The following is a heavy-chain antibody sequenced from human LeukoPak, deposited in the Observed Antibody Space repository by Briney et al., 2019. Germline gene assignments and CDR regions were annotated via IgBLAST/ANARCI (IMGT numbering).Heavy chain of an antibody. Sequence: AAVNVCCKSSGCTFSSYAISWMRLAPGQGLEWMGRIIPILGIANYSQKFQGRVTITADKSTSTAYMELSSLRSEDTAVYYCASRPAMTPKSDYYYGMDVWGQGTTVTVYS. J-gene: IGHJ6*02. V-gene: IGHV1-69*04. CDR1: GCTFSSYA. D-gene: IGHD5-18*01. CDR3: ASRPAMTPKSDYYYGMDV. CDR2: IIPILGIA.